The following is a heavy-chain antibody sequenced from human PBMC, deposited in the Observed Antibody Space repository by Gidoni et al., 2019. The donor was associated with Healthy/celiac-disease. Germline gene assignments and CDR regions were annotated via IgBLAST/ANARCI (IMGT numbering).Heavy chain of an antibody. Sequence: QVQLVESGGGVVQPGRSLRLSCAASGFTFSSYGMHWVRQAPGKGLELVAVISYDGSNKYYADSVKGRFTISRDNSKNTLYLQMNSLRAEDTAVYYCAKGEWLATKGWFDPWGQGTLVTVSS. D-gene: IGHD6-19*01. CDR2: ISYDGSNK. CDR1: GFTFSSYG. J-gene: IGHJ5*02. V-gene: IGHV3-30*18. CDR3: AKGEWLATKGWFDP.